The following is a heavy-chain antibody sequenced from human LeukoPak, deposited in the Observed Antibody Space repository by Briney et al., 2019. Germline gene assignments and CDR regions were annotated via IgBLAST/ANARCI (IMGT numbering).Heavy chain of an antibody. Sequence: SETLSLTCTVSGGSISSYYWSWIRQPPGKGLEWIGYIYYSGSTNYNPSLKSRVTISVDTSKNQFSLKLSSVTAADTAVYYCTLAARGNWFDPWGQGTLVTVSS. CDR1: GGSISSYY. D-gene: IGHD6-6*01. J-gene: IGHJ5*02. CDR2: IYYSGST. CDR3: TLAARGNWFDP. V-gene: IGHV4-59*01.